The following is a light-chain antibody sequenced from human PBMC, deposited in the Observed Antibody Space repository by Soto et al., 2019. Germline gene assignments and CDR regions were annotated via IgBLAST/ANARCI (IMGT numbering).Light chain of an antibody. CDR3: QQRYSWWT. CDR1: QSVSSY. V-gene: IGKV3-11*01. CDR2: DAS. J-gene: IGKJ1*01. Sequence: EVVLTQSPATLSLSPGERATLSCRASQSVSSYLAWYQQKPGQAPRLLIYDASNRATGIPAGFSGSGSGTDFTLTISSLEPEDFAIYYCQQRYSWWTFGQGTKVEIK.